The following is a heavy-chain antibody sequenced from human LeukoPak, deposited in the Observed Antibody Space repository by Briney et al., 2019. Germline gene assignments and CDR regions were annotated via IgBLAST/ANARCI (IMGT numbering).Heavy chain of an antibody. CDR3: AKSDRGSSWYVYYFQH. D-gene: IGHD6-13*01. V-gene: IGHV3-9*01. Sequence: GGSLRLSCAASGFTFDDYAIHWVRQAPGKGLEWVSGIDWNSDSLGYADSVKGRFTISRDNAKNSLYLQMNSLTIEDTALYYCAKSDRGSSWYVYYFQHWGQGTLVTVSS. J-gene: IGHJ1*01. CDR2: IDWNSDSL. CDR1: GFTFDDYA.